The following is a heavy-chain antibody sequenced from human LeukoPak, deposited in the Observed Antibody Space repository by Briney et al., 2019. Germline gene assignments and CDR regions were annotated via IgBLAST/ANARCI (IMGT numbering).Heavy chain of an antibody. D-gene: IGHD2-2*01. J-gene: IGHJ3*02. Sequence: SETLSLTCTVSGGSISSYYWNWIRQPPGKGLEWIGHIYTGGSTSYNPSLKSRVTISVDTSKNQFSLDLSSVTAADTAVYYCARQKCTSTSCLTKNAFDIWGQGTMVTVSS. CDR2: IYTGGST. CDR1: GGSISSYY. V-gene: IGHV4-4*09. CDR3: ARQKCTSTSCLTKNAFDI.